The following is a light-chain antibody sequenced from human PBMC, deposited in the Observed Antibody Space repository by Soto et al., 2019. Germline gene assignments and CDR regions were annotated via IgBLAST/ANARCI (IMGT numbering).Light chain of an antibody. CDR1: QSLVYSDGNIY. Sequence: DVVMTQSPLSLPVTLGQPASISFKSSQSLVYSDGNIYLNWFQKRPGQSPRRLIYRVSNRDSGVPDRFSGSGSATDFTLKISRVEAEDVATYYCMQGTHWPPTFGQGTKV. CDR3: MQGTHWPPT. V-gene: IGKV2-30*01. J-gene: IGKJ1*01. CDR2: RVS.